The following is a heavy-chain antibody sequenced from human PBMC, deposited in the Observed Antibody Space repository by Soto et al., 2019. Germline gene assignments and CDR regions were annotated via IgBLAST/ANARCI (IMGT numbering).Heavy chain of an antibody. V-gene: IGHV1-46*01. CDR1: GYPFPNYY. Sequence: ASVKVSCKASGYPFPNYYIHWVRQAPGLGLEWMGIINPSGDSTNHAQKFQGRVTMTRDTSTSTVYMELSSLTTDDTAVYYCARVFAAKYDIWGQGTLVTVS. D-gene: IGHD3-10*02. J-gene: IGHJ4*02. CDR3: ARVFAAKYDI. CDR2: INPSGDST.